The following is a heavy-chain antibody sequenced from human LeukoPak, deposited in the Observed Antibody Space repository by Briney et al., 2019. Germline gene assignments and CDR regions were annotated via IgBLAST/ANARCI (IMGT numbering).Heavy chain of an antibody. Sequence: GEALKISCKGSGYSFTTYWIAWVRQVPGRALEWMGIIYPGDSDTRYSPSFQGQVTFSADKSIHTAYLQWSSLKASDTAIFYCARVVNLSFDYWGQGTLVTASS. CDR1: GYSFTTYW. D-gene: IGHD2-15*01. CDR3: ARVVNLSFDY. J-gene: IGHJ4*02. CDR2: IYPGDSDT. V-gene: IGHV5-51*01.